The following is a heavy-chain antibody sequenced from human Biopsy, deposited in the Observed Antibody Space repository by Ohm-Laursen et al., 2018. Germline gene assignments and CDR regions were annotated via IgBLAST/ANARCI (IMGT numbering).Heavy chain of an antibody. CDR3: VRGVDYYDPYHYYALDV. D-gene: IGHD3-22*01. Sequence: TLSLTCIVSGGSLSSYSWSWIRQPAGKGLEWIGQIYTSGITNYNPSLKSRVTMSVDTSKNQFSLKVRSVTAADTAVYYCVRGVDYYDPYHYYALDVWGQGTTVTVSS. J-gene: IGHJ6*02. CDR2: IYTSGIT. V-gene: IGHV4-4*07. CDR1: GGSLSSYS.